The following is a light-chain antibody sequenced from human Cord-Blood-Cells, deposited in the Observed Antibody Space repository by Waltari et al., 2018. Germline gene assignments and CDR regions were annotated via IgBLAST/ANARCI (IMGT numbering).Light chain of an antibody. J-gene: IGLJ2*01. Sequence: QSVLTQPPSVSEAPGQRVAISCTGSSSNIGAAYDVHWYQQLPGTAPKLRIYGNRKRPSGVPGRFSGSKSGNSASLASTGLQAEDEADCYGQPDDSSLSGVVLGGGTKLSVL. V-gene: IGLV1-40*01. CDR2: GNR. CDR1: SSNIGAAYD. CDR3: QPDDSSLSGVV.